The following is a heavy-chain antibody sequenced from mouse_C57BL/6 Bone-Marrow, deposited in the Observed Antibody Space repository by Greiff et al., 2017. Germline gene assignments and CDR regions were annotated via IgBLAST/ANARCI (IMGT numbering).Heavy chain of an antibody. CDR1: GYTFTDYY. V-gene: IGHV1-26*01. D-gene: IGHD2-1*01. CDR3: AREAYGNYYYAMDY. CDR2: INPNNGGT. J-gene: IGHJ4*01. Sequence: EVQLQQSGPELVKPGASVKISCKASGYTFTDYYMNWVKQSHGKSLEWIGDINPNNGGTSYNQKYKGKATLTVDKSYSTAYMQLRSLTSEDSAVYYCAREAYGNYYYAMDYWGQGTSVTVSS.